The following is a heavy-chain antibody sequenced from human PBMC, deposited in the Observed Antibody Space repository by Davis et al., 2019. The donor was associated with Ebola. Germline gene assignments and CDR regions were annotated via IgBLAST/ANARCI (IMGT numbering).Heavy chain of an antibody. V-gene: IGHV3-74*01. J-gene: IGHJ4*02. D-gene: IGHD3-3*01. Sequence: PGGSLRLSCAASGFTFSNYWMHWVRQTPGKGLVWVPRVNLDGSGTSYADSVRGRFTVSRDNAKKSLYLQMNSLRVEDTAVYFCVRDKYYQLEPTYYTLDYWGQGTLVTVSS. CDR2: VNLDGSGT. CDR1: GFTFSNYW. CDR3: VRDKYYQLEPTYYTLDY.